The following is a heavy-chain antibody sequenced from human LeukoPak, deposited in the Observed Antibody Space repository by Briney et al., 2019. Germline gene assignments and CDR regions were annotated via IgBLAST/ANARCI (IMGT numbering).Heavy chain of an antibody. CDR3: ARGGLGSSGWYCCAFDI. J-gene: IGHJ3*02. V-gene: IGHV3-72*01. CDR2: TRNKANSYTT. D-gene: IGHD6-19*01. Sequence: GGSLRLSCAASGFTFSDHYMDWVRQAPGKGREWVGRTRNKANSYTTEYAASVKGRFTISRDDSKNSLYLQMNSLKTEDTAVYYCARGGLGSSGWYCCAFDIWGQGTMVTVSS. CDR1: GFTFSDHY.